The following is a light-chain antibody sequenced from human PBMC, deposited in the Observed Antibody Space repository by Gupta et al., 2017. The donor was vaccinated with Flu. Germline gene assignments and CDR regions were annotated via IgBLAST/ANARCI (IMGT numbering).Light chain of an antibody. CDR2: DDS. CDR1: CIGRKT. V-gene: IGLV3-21*02. Sequence: SYVLTPPPSLSVAPGQTAMITCEGNCIGRKTVHWYQQKPGQPPVLVVYDDSDRPSGISERLSGSNSGNTITLTISRFEAGDEADYYYQGWDTNFVPVVFGGGTKLTVL. J-gene: IGLJ2*01. CDR3: QGWDTNFVPVV.